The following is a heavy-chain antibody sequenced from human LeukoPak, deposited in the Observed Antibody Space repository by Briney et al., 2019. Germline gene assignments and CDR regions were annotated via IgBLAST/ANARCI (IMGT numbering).Heavy chain of an antibody. CDR2: ISGSGGST. V-gene: IGHV3-23*01. Sequence: GGSLRLSCAASGFAFSSYAMSWVRQAPGKGLEWVSAISGSGGSTYYADSVKGRFTISRDNSKNTLYLQMNSLRAEDTAVYYCAKSSRLRLYYFDYWGQGTLVTVSS. J-gene: IGHJ4*02. CDR1: GFAFSSYA. D-gene: IGHD4-17*01. CDR3: AKSSRLRLYYFDY.